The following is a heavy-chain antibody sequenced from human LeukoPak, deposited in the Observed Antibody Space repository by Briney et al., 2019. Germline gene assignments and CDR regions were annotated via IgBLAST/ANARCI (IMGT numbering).Heavy chain of an antibody. CDR1: GFTFSSYA. CDR3: ARALEGYSSSSGLDY. Sequence: GRSLRLSCAASGFTFSSYAMHWVRQAPGKGLEWVAVISYDGSNKYYADSVKGRFTISRDNSKNTLYLQMNSLRAEDTAVYYCARALEGYSSSSGLDYWGQGTLDTVSS. V-gene: IGHV3-30*01. CDR2: ISYDGSNK. D-gene: IGHD6-6*01. J-gene: IGHJ4*02.